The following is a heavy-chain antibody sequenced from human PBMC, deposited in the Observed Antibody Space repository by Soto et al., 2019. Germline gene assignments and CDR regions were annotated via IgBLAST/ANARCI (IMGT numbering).Heavy chain of an antibody. D-gene: IGHD3-16*02. CDR1: GFSLDTRTAG. J-gene: IGHJ3*01. V-gene: IGHV2-5*02. Sequence: QITLKESGPTLVEPTQTLTLTCTFSGFSLDTRTAGVGWIRQPPGKALEWVAIIYWDTERRYSPSLRSWLALPKYTSKLQVVLTTTTLGPVDTATYYCAQIIITYGGVIGLDAFDFWGHGTMVTVSS. CDR3: AQIIITYGGVIGLDAFDF. CDR2: IYWDTER.